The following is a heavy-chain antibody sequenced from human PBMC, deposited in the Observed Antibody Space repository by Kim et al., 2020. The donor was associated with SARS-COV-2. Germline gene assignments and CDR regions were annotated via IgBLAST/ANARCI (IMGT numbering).Heavy chain of an antibody. CDR2: ISGSGGNT. Sequence: GGSLRLSCAASGFTFSSYVMSWVRQAPGKGLEWVSTISGSGGNTYYADSEKGRFTISRDNYKNTLYLQMNILSAEATAVHYCSKLFSQSFYYWGQGSLV. V-gene: IGHV3-23*01. J-gene: IGHJ4*02. CDR1: GFTFSSYV. CDR3: SKLFSQSFYY. D-gene: IGHD3-9*01.